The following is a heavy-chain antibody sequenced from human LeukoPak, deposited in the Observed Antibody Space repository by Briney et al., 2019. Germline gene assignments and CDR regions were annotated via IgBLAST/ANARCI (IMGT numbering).Heavy chain of an antibody. CDR3: ARDLTGTYYDFWSGSDY. J-gene: IGHJ4*02. D-gene: IGHD3-3*01. CDR2: INTDGSST. CDR1: GFTFSSYW. Sequence: GGSLRLSCAASGFTFSSYWMHWVRQAPGKGLVWVSRINTDGSSTSYADSVKGRFTISRDNAKNTLYLQMNSLRAEDTAVYYCARDLTGTYYDFWSGSDYWGQGTLVTVSS. V-gene: IGHV3-74*01.